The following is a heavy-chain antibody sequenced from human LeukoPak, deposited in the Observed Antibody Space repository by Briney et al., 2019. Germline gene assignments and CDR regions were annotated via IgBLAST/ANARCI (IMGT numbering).Heavy chain of an antibody. J-gene: IGHJ4*02. CDR2: IKSKTDGGTT. CDR3: TTGGPVSQQLVPFDY. V-gene: IGHV3-15*01. Sequence: PGGSLRLSCAVSGFTFSNAWMSWVRQAPGKGLEWVGRIKSKTDGGTTDYAAPVKGRFTISRDDSKNTLYLQMNSLKTEDTAVYYCTTGGPVSQQLVPFDYWGQGTLVTVSS. D-gene: IGHD6-13*01. CDR1: GFTFSNAW.